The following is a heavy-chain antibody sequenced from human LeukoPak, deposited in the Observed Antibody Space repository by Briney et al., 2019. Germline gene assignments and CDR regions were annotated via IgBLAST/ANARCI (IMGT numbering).Heavy chain of an antibody. CDR3: ARSFDTNAFDI. CDR2: IYSSGNT. J-gene: IGHJ3*02. V-gene: IGHV4-4*07. D-gene: IGHD2/OR15-2a*01. Sequence: SETLSLTCTVSGDTISIYYWSWIRQPAGRGLEWIGRIYSSGNTNYNPSLNSRVTMSVDTSNNQFSLNLRSVTTADTAVYYCARSFDTNAFDIWGHGTMVTVSS. CDR1: GDTISIYY.